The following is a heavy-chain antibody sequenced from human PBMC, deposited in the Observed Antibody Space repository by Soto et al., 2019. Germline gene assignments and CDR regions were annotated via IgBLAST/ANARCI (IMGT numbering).Heavy chain of an antibody. Sequence: PGGSLRLSCAASGFTFSNAWMNWVRQAPGKGLEWVGRIKSKTDGGTTDYAAPVKGRFTISRDDSKNTLYLQMNSLKTEDTAVYYCTTDLIQLWLRSPDYYYGMDVWGQGTTVTVSS. CDR1: GFTFSNAW. CDR2: IKSKTDGGTT. V-gene: IGHV3-15*07. J-gene: IGHJ6*02. CDR3: TTDLIQLWLRSPDYYYGMDV. D-gene: IGHD5-18*01.